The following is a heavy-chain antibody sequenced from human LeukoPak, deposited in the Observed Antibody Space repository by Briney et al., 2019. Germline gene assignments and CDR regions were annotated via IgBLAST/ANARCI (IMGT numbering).Heavy chain of an antibody. J-gene: IGHJ4*02. Sequence: PSETLPLTCTVSGGSITSSSYYWGWIRQPPGRGLEWIGSIYYSGGPYYNPSLKSRVTMSVDTSKNQISLKLSSVTAADTAVYYCARHHDCSSSSCYSSYFDYWGQGTLVTVSS. D-gene: IGHD2-2*01. V-gene: IGHV4-39*01. CDR3: ARHHDCSSSSCYSSYFDY. CDR2: IYYSGGP. CDR1: GGSITSSSYY.